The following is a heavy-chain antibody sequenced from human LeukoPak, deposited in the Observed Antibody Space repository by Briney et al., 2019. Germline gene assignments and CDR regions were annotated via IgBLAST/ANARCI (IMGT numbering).Heavy chain of an antibody. Sequence: GGSLRLSCAASGFSFSSYVMSWVRQAPGKGLEWVSAIRGSGDSTYYADSVKGRFTISRDNSENTLYLQMNSLRAEDTAVYYCAKMVTGFPNWFDPWGQGTLVTVSS. J-gene: IGHJ5*02. CDR1: GFSFSSYV. V-gene: IGHV3-23*01. D-gene: IGHD1-1*01. CDR3: AKMVTGFPNWFDP. CDR2: IRGSGDST.